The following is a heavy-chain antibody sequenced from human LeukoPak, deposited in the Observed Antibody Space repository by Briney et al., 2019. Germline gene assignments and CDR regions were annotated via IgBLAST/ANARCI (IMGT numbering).Heavy chain of an antibody. CDR3: ARYRPYYYGSGSLFDY. CDR1: GGSISSYY. Sequence: SETLSLTCTVSGGSISSYYWSWIRQPPGKGLEWIGYIYYSGSTNYNPSLKSRVTISVDTSKNQFSLKLSSVTAADTAVYYCARYRPYYYGSGSLFDYWGQGTLVTVSS. J-gene: IGHJ4*02. D-gene: IGHD3-10*01. CDR2: IYYSGST. V-gene: IGHV4-59*08.